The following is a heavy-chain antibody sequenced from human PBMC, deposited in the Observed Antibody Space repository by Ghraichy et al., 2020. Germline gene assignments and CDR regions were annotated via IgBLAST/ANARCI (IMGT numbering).Heavy chain of an antibody. D-gene: IGHD2-21*01. V-gene: IGHV3-53*01. J-gene: IGHJ2*01. CDR3: AMLVIHATRGSFDL. Sequence: GGALRLSCSASGFNVGSNYMFWVRQAPGKGPEWVSTMYGPAVTTYAESVRGRLTISSDSSKNTLYLQLNSLRAEDTAVYYCAMLVIHATRGSFDLWGRGTLVTVSS. CDR1: GFNVGSNY. CDR2: MYGPAVT.